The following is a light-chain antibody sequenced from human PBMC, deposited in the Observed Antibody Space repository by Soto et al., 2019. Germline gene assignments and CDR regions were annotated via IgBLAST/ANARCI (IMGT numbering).Light chain of an antibody. V-gene: IGLV2-14*01. Sequence: QSALTQPASVSGSPGQSITIYCSGTSSDVGGYKYVSWYQQHPDKAPKLIIFEVSNRPSGISSRFSGSKSGNTASLTISGLQAEDEADYYGASYTSSSTSVIFGRGTKLTVL. CDR3: ASYTSSSTSVI. CDR2: EVS. J-gene: IGLJ2*01. CDR1: SSDVGGYKY.